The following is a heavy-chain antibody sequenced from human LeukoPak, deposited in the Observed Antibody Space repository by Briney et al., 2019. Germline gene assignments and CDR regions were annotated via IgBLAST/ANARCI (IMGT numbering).Heavy chain of an antibody. D-gene: IGHD2-2*01. J-gene: IGHJ3*02. Sequence: SETLSLTCTVSGGSISSYYWSWIRQPAGKGLEWIGRIYTSGSTYYNPSLKSRVTISVDRSKNQFSLKLSSVTAADTAVYYCARDYGYCSSTSCPHDAFDIWGQGTMVTVSS. CDR1: GGSISSYY. CDR3: ARDYGYCSSTSCPHDAFDI. CDR2: IYTSGST. V-gene: IGHV4-4*07.